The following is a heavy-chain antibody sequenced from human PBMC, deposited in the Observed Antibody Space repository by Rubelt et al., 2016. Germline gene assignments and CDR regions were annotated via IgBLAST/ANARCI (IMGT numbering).Heavy chain of an antibody. Sequence: QVQLQQWGAGLLKPSETLSLTCAVYGGSFSGYYWSWIRQPPGKGLEWIGEINHSGSTNYNPSLKSRGTISVDTSKNQFSLKLSSVTAADMAVYYCARGVDTAMVKDYWGQGTLVTVSS. D-gene: IGHD5-18*01. V-gene: IGHV4-34*01. CDR1: GGSFSGYY. CDR2: INHSGST. J-gene: IGHJ4*02. CDR3: ARGVDTAMVKDY.